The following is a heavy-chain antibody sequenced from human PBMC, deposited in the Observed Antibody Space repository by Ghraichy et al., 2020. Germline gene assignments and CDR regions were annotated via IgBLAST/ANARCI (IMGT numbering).Heavy chain of an antibody. CDR1: GFSLSTSGVG. CDR3: AHRTVENYYDSSCYFTDAFDI. CDR2: IYWDDDK. Sequence: SGPTLVKPTQTLTLTCTFSGFSLSTSGVGVGWIRQPPGKALEWLALIYWDDDKRYSPSLKSRLTITKDTSKNQVVLTMTNMDPVDTATYYCAHRTVENYYDSSCYFTDAFDIWGQGTMVTVSS. D-gene: IGHD3-22*01. V-gene: IGHV2-5*02. J-gene: IGHJ3*02.